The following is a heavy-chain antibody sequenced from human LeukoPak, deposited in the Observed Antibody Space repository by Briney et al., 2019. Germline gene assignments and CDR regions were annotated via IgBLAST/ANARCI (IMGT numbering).Heavy chain of an antibody. CDR3: ARVLEKYSDRSGYDAYDI. Sequence: ASVKVSCKASGYTFTSYFIHWVRQAPGQGLEWMGIINCSGGSASYAQKLQGRVTMTRDTSTSTVYMELSSLGSEDTAVYYCARVLEKYSDRSGYDAYDIWGQRTMVTVST. CDR1: GYTFTSYF. CDR2: INCSGGSA. D-gene: IGHD3-22*01. J-gene: IGHJ3*02. V-gene: IGHV1-46*01.